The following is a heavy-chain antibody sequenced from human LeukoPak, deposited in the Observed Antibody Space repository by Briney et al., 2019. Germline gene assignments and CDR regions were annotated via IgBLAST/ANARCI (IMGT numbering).Heavy chain of an antibody. CDR3: ARSAITIFGVGLEV. Sequence: PGGSLRLSCAASGFTFSSYSMNWVRQAPGKGLEWVSSISSSSSYIYYADSVKGRFTISRDNAKNSLYLQMNSLRAEDTAVYYCARSAITIFGVGLEVWGKGTTVTVSS. J-gene: IGHJ6*04. V-gene: IGHV3-21*01. CDR1: GFTFSSYS. D-gene: IGHD3-3*01. CDR2: ISSSSSYI.